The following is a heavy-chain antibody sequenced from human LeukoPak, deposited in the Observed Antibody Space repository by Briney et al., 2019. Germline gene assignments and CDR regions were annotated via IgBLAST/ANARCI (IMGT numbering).Heavy chain of an antibody. Sequence: GASVKVSCKASGYTFTSYGISWVRQAPGQGLEWMGWISAYNGNTNYAQKLQGRVTMTTDTSTSTAYMELRSLRSDDTAVYYCARDRRGVVPAAHRIQLWLPDYWGQGTLVTVSS. V-gene: IGHV1-18*01. D-gene: IGHD5-18*01. J-gene: IGHJ4*02. CDR3: ARDRRGVVPAAHRIQLWLPDY. CDR2: ISAYNGNT. CDR1: GYTFTSYG.